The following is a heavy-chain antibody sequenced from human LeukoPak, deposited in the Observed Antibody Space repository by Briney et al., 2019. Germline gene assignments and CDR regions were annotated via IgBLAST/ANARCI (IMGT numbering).Heavy chain of an antibody. CDR3: ARLEEMATITGWFDP. V-gene: IGHV3-23*01. Sequence: GGSLRLSCEASGFSFSIYGMSWVRQAPGKGLEWVSGISGSGGNTYYAEALTGRFTVSRDNSKNTLYLQMNSLRAEDTAVYYCARLEEMATITGWFDPWGQGTLVTVSS. CDR2: ISGSGGNT. CDR1: GFSFSIYG. D-gene: IGHD5-24*01. J-gene: IGHJ5*02.